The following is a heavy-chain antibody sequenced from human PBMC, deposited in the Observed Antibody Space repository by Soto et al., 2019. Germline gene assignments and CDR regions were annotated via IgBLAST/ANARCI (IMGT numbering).Heavy chain of an antibody. V-gene: IGHV4-34*01. CDR3: ARGRYYYDSSGYYYDYYYYYGMDV. D-gene: IGHD3-22*01. J-gene: IGHJ6*02. CDR1: GGSFSGYY. CDR2: INHSGST. Sequence: SETLSLTCAVYGGSFSGYYWSWIRQPPGKGLEWIGEINHSGSTNYNPSLKSRVTISVDTSKNQFSLKLRSVTAADTAVYYCARGRYYYDSSGYYYDYYYYYGMDVWGQGTTVTVSS.